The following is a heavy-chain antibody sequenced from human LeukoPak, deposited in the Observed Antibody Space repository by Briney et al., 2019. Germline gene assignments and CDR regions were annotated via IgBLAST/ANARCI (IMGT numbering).Heavy chain of an antibody. V-gene: IGHV3-30*02. CDR1: GFRFSSYG. J-gene: IGHJ4*02. CDR2: IRYDGSDK. D-gene: IGHD3-10*01. CDR3: ARRGLIPPN. Sequence: GGSLRLSCAASGFRFSSYGMHWVRQAPGKGLEWLAFIRYDGSDKYYADFVKGRFTISRDNSKNTLYLQMNNLRPEDTAVYYCARRGLIPPNWGQGTLVTVSS.